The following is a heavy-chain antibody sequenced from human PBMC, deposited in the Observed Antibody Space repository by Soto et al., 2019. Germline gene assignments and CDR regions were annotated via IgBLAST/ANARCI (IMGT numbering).Heavy chain of an antibody. CDR2: VSYTGTT. V-gene: IGHV4-39*01. Sequence: HLQLQESGPGLVKPSETLSLTCTVSGGSINSTIYSWGWIRQPPGRGLEWIGTVSYTGTTYYNPSLKRRVTISVDTSKKQFSLKVSSVTAADTAVYYCARRTWYEFDYWGQGTLVTVSS. J-gene: IGHJ4*02. CDR1: GGSINSTIYS. CDR3: ARRTWYEFDY. D-gene: IGHD6-13*01.